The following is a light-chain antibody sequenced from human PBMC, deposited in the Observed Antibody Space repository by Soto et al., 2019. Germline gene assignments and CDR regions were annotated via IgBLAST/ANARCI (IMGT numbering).Light chain of an antibody. CDR3: QQRSSWWT. CDR1: QSVSSS. CDR2: DAS. V-gene: IGKV3-11*01. J-gene: IGKJ1*01. Sequence: IMLTQSPATLSLSPGERATLSCRASQSVSSSLAWYQQRPGQAPRLLIYDASNRATGIPARFSGSGSGTDFTLTISSLEPEDFAVYYCQQRSSWWTFGQGTKVEIK.